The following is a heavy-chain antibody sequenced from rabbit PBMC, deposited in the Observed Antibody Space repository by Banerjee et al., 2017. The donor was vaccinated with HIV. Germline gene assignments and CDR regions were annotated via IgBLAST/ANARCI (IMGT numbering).Heavy chain of an antibody. CDR3: ARDGFGTGPDDDL. V-gene: IGHV1S43*01. CDR1: GIDFTSYYY. D-gene: IGHD7-1*01. J-gene: IGHJ4*01. CDR2: IYTSTNST. Sequence: QQLEESGGGLVKPGGTLTLTCKASGIDFTSYYYMCWVRQAPGKGLELIACIYTSTNSTWYANWVNGRFTISSSTSLSTVDLKMTSLTAADTATYFCARDGFGTGPDDDLWGPGTLVT.